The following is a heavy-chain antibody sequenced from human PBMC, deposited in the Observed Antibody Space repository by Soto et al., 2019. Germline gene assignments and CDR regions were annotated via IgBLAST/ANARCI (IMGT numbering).Heavy chain of an antibody. CDR1: GFTFSSYS. Sequence: GGSLRLSCAASGFTFSSYSMNWVRQAPGKGLEWVSYISSSSSTIYYADSVKGRFTVSRDNAKSTLFLQMNSLRAEDTAVYYCARAPSAAGTVGFDFWGQGTPVTVSS. D-gene: IGHD1-1*01. V-gene: IGHV3-48*01. J-gene: IGHJ4*02. CDR3: ARAPSAAGTVGFDF. CDR2: ISSSSSTI.